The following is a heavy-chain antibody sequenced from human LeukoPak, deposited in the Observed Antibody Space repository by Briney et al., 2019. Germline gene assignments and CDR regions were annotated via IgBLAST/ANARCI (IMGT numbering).Heavy chain of an antibody. CDR2: IYYSGST. Sequence: SETLSLTCTVSGGSISSGGYYWSWIRQHPGKGLEWIGYIYYSGSTYYNPSLKGRVTISVDTSKNQFSLKLSSVTAADTAVYYCARDVAYYYYGMDVWGQGTTVTVSS. J-gene: IGHJ6*02. V-gene: IGHV4-31*03. CDR3: ARDVAYYYYGMDV. CDR1: GGSISSGGYY.